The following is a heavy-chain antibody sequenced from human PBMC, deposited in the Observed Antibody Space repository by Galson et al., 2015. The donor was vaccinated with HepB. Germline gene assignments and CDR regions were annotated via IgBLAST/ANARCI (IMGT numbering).Heavy chain of an antibody. J-gene: IGHJ4*02. Sequence: SVKVSCKASGYTFTSYAMNWVRQAPGQGLEWMGWINTNTGNPTYAQGFTGRFVFSLDTSVSTAYLQISSLKAEDTAVYYCARTGLLGVVITSGVDYWGQGTLVTVSS. CDR3: ARTGLLGVVITSGVDY. CDR1: GYTFTSYA. D-gene: IGHD3-3*01. CDR2: INTNTGNP. V-gene: IGHV7-4-1*02.